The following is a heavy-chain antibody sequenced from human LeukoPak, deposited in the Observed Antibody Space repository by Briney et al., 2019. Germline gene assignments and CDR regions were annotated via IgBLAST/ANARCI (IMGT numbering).Heavy chain of an antibody. J-gene: IGHJ4*02. CDR1: GINFRSSG. CDR2: IQNDGTDK. D-gene: IGHD6-13*01. CDR3: AREGGRAAPGRFDY. V-gene: IGHV3-30*02. Sequence: GGSLRLSCAASGINFRSSGMHWVRQAPGKGLEWVTFIQNDGTDKSYAASVQGRFTISRDNSKNTVYLHMNSLRADDTALYYCAREGGRAAPGRFDYWGQGTLVTVSS.